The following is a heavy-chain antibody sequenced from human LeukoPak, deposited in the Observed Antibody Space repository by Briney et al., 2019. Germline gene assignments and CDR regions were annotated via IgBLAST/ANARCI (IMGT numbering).Heavy chain of an antibody. D-gene: IGHD4-17*01. V-gene: IGHV4-4*02. Sequence: SETLSLTCAVSGGSISSSNWWSWVRQPPGKGLEWIGEIYHSGSTNYNPSLKSRVTISVDKSKNQFSLKLSSVTAADTAVYYCAREAGTVTGWFDPWGQGTLVTVSS. CDR1: GGSISSSNW. J-gene: IGHJ5*02. CDR2: IYHSGST. CDR3: AREAGTVTGWFDP.